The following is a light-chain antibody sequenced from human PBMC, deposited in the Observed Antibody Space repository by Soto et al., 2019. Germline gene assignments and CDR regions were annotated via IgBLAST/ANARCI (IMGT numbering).Light chain of an antibody. CDR3: QQYGSSPQT. CDR2: GAS. J-gene: IGKJ5*01. V-gene: IGKV3-20*01. Sequence: EIVLTQSPGTLSLSPGDGATLSCRASLTVTTNYLAWYQQKAGQAPRLLIYGASSRATGIPDRFSGSGSGTDFTLTISRLEPEDFAVYYCQQYGSSPQTFGQGTRLEIE. CDR1: LTVTTNY.